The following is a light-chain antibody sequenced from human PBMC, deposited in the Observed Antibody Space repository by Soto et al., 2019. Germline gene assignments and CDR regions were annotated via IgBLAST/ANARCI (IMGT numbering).Light chain of an antibody. CDR3: SSYTSTNTLYV. CDR2: EVS. Sequence: QSALTQPASVSGSPGQSITISCTGTSSDVGAYNFVSWYQQHPGKAPKLMIYEVSYRPSGVSNRFSGSKSGNTASLSISGLQAEDEADYYCSSYTSTNTLYVFGTGTQLTVL. V-gene: IGLV2-14*01. CDR1: SSDVGAYNF. J-gene: IGLJ1*01.